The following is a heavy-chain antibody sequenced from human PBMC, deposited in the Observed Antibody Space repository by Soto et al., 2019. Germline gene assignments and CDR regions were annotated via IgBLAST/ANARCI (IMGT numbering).Heavy chain of an antibody. V-gene: IGHV3-30*03. Sequence: GGSLRLSCAASGFTFSSYAMHWVRQAPGKGLEWVAVISDDGSNKYYADSVKGRFTVSRDNAKNTLYLQMNSLRAGDTAVYFCARDRGYSYDYAFDHWGQGTLVTVSS. CDR2: ISDDGSNK. J-gene: IGHJ4*02. D-gene: IGHD5-18*01. CDR3: ARDRGYSYDYAFDH. CDR1: GFTFSSYA.